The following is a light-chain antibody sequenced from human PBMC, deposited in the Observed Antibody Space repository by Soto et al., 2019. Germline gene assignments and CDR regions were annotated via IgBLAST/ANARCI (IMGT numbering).Light chain of an antibody. V-gene: IGLV2-23*01. Sequence: QSALTQPASVSGSPGQSITISCTGTSSDVGSYNLVSWYQQHPGKAPKLMIYEGSKRPTGVSNRFSGSKSGNTASLTISGLQAEDDADYYCCSYAGISTHVVFGGGTKLTVL. CDR2: EGS. CDR3: CSYAGISTHVV. J-gene: IGLJ2*01. CDR1: SSDVGSYNL.